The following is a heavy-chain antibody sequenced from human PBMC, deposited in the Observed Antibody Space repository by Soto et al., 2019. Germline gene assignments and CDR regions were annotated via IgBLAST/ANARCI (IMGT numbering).Heavy chain of an antibody. CDR3: ARDLGFGELYAFDI. CDR2: ISSSSSYI. J-gene: IGHJ3*02. D-gene: IGHD3-10*01. V-gene: IGHV3-21*01. Sequence: PGGSLRLSCAASGFTFSSYSMNWVRQAPGKGLEWVSSISSSSSYIYYADSLKGRFTISRDNAENTLYLQMNSLRAEDTAVYYCARDLGFGELYAFDIWGKGTLVTVSS. CDR1: GFTFSSYS.